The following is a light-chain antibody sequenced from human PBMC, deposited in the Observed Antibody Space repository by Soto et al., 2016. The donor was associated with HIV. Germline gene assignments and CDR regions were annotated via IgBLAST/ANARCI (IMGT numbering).Light chain of an antibody. J-gene: IGKJ1*01. CDR2: AAS. Sequence: DIQMTQSPSSLSASVGDRVTITCRASQSISSYLNWYQQKPGKAPKLLIYAASSLQSGVPSRFSGSGSGTDFTLTISSLQVEDFATYYCQQSYSTWTFGQGTKVEIK. V-gene: IGKV1-39*01. CDR3: QQSYSTWT. CDR1: QSISSY.